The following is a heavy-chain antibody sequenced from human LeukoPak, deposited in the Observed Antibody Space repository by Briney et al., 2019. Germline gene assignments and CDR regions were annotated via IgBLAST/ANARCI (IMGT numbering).Heavy chain of an antibody. CDR1: GYSFTSYW. CDR2: IDPSDSYT. J-gene: IGHJ6*02. D-gene: IGHD3-22*01. V-gene: IGHV5-10-1*01. CDR3: AVHTYYYDSSGYYPSSSMDV. Sequence: PGESLKISCKGSGYSFTSYWIGWVRQMPGKGLEWMGRIDPSDSYTNYSPSFQGHVTISADKSISTAYLQWSSLKASDTAMYYCAVHTYYYDSSGYYPSSSMDVWGQGTTVTVSS.